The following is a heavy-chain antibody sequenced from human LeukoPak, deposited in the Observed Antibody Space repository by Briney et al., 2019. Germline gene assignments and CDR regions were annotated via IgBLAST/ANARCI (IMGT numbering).Heavy chain of an antibody. J-gene: IGHJ4*02. CDR3: ARAYYYDSSVSCADY. CDR1: GFSFSSYA. Sequence: PGGSLRLSCAASGFSFSSYAMHWVRQAPGKGLEWVAVIWYDGSNKYYGDSVKGRFTISRDNSKNTLYLQMNSLRAEDTAVYYCARAYYYDSSVSCADYWGQGTLVSVSS. V-gene: IGHV3-33*01. D-gene: IGHD3-22*01. CDR2: IWYDGSNK.